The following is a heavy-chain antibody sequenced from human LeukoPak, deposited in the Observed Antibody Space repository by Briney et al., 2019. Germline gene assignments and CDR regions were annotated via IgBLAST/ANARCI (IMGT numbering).Heavy chain of an antibody. V-gene: IGHV3-11*01. D-gene: IGHD3-16*02. Sequence: GGSLRLSCAGSGYTFSDYYMSWFRQAPGKGLEWVSFISSSGTSIYYADSVKGRFTISRDNSKNTLYLQMNSLRAEDTAVYYCAKDQRPYDYVWGSYRFIAVDYWGQGTLVTVSS. CDR3: AKDQRPYDYVWGSYRFIAVDY. J-gene: IGHJ4*02. CDR2: ISSSGTSI. CDR1: GYTFSDYY.